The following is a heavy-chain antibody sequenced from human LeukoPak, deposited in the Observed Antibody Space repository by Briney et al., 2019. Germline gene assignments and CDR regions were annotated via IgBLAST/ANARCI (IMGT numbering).Heavy chain of an antibody. D-gene: IGHD4-17*01. Sequence: GGSLRLSCAASGFTFSSYAMHWVRQAPGKGLEWVAVISYDGSNKYYADSVKGRFTISRDNSKNTLYLQMNSLRAEDTAVYYCASPTTNDYWGQGTLVTVSS. CDR1: GFTFSSYA. CDR3: ASPTTNDY. V-gene: IGHV3-30-3*01. J-gene: IGHJ4*02. CDR2: ISYDGSNK.